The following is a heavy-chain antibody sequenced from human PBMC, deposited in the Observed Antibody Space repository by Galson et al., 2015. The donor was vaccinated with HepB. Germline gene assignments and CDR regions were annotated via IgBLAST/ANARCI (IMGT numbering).Heavy chain of an antibody. V-gene: IGHV4-30-2*01. CDR1: GGSISSGGYS. J-gene: IGHJ4*02. Sequence: LSLTCAVSGGSISSGGYSWSWIRQPPGKGLEWIGYLYHSGSTFYNPSLKSRVTISVDRSKNHFSLMLRSVTAADTAVYYCAGSSGYSSHFDYWGQGTLVTVSS. D-gene: IGHD3-22*01. CDR2: LYHSGST. CDR3: AGSSGYSSHFDY.